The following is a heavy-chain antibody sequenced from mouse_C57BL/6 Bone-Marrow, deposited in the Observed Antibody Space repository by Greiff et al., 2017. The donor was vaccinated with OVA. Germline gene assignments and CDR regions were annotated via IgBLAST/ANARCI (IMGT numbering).Heavy chain of an antibody. D-gene: IGHD2-3*01. J-gene: IGHJ2*01. Sequence: QVQLQQPGAELVKPGASVKLSCKASGYTFTSYWMHWVKQRPGQGLEWIGMIHPNSGSTNYNEKFKSKATLTVDKSSSTAYMQLSSLTSEDSAVYDCASDGTPVVYYVDYWGQGTTLTVSS. V-gene: IGHV1-64*01. CDR3: ASDGTPVVYYVDY. CDR1: GYTFTSYW. CDR2: IHPNSGST.